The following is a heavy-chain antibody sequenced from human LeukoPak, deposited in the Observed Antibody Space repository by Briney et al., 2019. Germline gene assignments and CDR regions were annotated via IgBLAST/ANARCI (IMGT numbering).Heavy chain of an antibody. CDR1: GGSFNAYY. CDR2: INHSGNT. D-gene: IGHD2-15*01. Sequence: PSETLSLTCAVYGGSFNAYYWTWIRQTPGKGLEWIGEINHSGNTNYNPSLKSRVTISVDTSKNQFSLKLSSVTAADTAVYYCARATDAARPYFDYWGQGTLVTVSS. V-gene: IGHV4-34*09. J-gene: IGHJ4*02. CDR3: ARATDAARPYFDY.